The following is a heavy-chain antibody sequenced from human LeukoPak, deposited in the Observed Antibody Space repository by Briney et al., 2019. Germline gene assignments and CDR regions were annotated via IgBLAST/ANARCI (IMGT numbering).Heavy chain of an antibody. V-gene: IGHV3-23*01. CDR1: GFTFSSYV. Sequence: GGSLRLSCAASGFTFSSYVMGWIRQAPGKGLEWVSTISSSGGTTYYADSVKGRFTISRDNSKNTLYLQMNSLRVDDTAVYYCAKDFKGYDSPGWPFDYWGQGTLVTVST. D-gene: IGHD3-22*01. J-gene: IGHJ4*02. CDR2: ISSSGGTT. CDR3: AKDFKGYDSPGWPFDY.